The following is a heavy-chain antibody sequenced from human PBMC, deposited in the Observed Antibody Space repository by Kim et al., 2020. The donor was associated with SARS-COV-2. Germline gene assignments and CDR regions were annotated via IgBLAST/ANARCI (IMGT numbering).Heavy chain of an antibody. CDR3: ANHHLWFGELLPSPTRPNFDY. V-gene: IGHV3-23*01. D-gene: IGHD3-10*01. CDR1: GFTFSSYS. CDR2: ISGSGGST. Sequence: GGSLRLSCAASGFTFSSYSMSWVRQAPGKGLEWVSAISGSGGSTYYAASVKGRFTISRDNSKNTLYLQMNSLRAEDTAVYYCANHHLWFGELLPSPTRPNFDYWGQGTLVTVSS. J-gene: IGHJ4*02.